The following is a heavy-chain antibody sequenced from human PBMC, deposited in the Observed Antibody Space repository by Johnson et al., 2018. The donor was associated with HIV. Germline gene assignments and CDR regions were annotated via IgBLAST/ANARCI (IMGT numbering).Heavy chain of an antibody. CDR2: IRSAGTNT. CDR1: GFTFSNYD. CDR3: ARDSGKWELRPGAFDI. D-gene: IGHD1-26*01. Sequence: QEQLVESGGGVVQRGGSLRLSCAASGFTFSNYDIHWVRQAPGKGLERVAFIRSAGTNTHYADSVRGRFTISRDNSKNTLYLQMNSLRAEDTAVYYCARDSGKWELRPGAFDIWGQGTMVTVSS. J-gene: IGHJ3*02. V-gene: IGHV3-30*02.